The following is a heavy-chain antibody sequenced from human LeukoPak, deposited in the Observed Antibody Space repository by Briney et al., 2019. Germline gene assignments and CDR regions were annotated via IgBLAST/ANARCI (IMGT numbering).Heavy chain of an antibody. CDR2: IYNSGST. V-gene: IGHV4-31*03. D-gene: IGHD3-22*01. CDR3: ARSDKSGYYFDY. CDR1: GGSISSGGHY. Sequence: PSETLSLTCNVSGGSISSGGHYWSWIRQHPGKGLEWIGYIYNSGSTYYNPSLKSRVTISGDTSKNQFSLKLSSVTAADTAVYFCARSDKSGYYFDYWGQGTQVTVSS. J-gene: IGHJ4*02.